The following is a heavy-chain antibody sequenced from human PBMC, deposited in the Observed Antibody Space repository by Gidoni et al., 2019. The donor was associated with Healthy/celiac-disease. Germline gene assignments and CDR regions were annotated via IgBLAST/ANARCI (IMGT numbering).Heavy chain of an antibody. Sequence: QVQLLQSGAEVKTPGASVKVSCKASGYTFTSYYMHLVRQAPGQGLEWMGILQPSGGSTSYAQKFQGRVTRTRDTYTSTVYMELSSLRSEDTAVYYCARTLRSHFDYWGQGTLVNVSS. CDR3: ARTLRSHFDY. J-gene: IGHJ4*02. D-gene: IGHD4-17*01. CDR2: LQPSGGST. V-gene: IGHV1-46*01. CDR1: GYTFTSYY.